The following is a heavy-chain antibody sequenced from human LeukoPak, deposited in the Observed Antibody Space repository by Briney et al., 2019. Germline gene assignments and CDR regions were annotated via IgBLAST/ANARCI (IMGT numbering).Heavy chain of an antibody. CDR1: GFTFSSYG. D-gene: IGHD1-1*01. V-gene: IGHV3-23*01. CDR2: ISPSGDIT. Sequence: GGSLRLSCAASGFTFSSYGMHWVRQAPGKGLEWVSGISPSGDITYYADSVKGRFTISRDNSKNTLYLQMNSLRAEDTAVYYCAKTGTTGYYYYYMDVWGKGTTVTVSS. J-gene: IGHJ6*03. CDR3: AKTGTTGYYYYYMDV.